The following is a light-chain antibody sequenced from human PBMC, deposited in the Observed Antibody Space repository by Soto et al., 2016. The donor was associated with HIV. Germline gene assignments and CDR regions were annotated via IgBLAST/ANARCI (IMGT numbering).Light chain of an antibody. CDR2: KAS. J-gene: IGKJ1*01. V-gene: IGKV1-5*03. Sequence: DIQMTQYPSTLSAYEGDRVTITCRASQSISSWLAWYQQKPGKAPKLLIYKASSLESGVPSRFSGSGSGTDFTLTLSSVQPDDVGTYYCQQYNTVPWTFGQGTKLEMK. CDR3: QQYNTVPWT. CDR1: QSISSW.